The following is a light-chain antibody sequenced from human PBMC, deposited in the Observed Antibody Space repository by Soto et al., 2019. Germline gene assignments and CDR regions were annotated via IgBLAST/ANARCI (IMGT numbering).Light chain of an antibody. Sequence: QSVLTQPASVSGSPGQSITISCTGTSSDVGGYNYVSWYQQHPGKAPKLIIYDVSNRPSGVSNRFSGSKSGNTASLTISGLQAEDEADYYCSSYTSNKTLVAFGGVTKLTVL. CDR3: SSYTSNKTLVA. CDR1: SSDVGGYNY. CDR2: DVS. V-gene: IGLV2-14*01. J-gene: IGLJ2*01.